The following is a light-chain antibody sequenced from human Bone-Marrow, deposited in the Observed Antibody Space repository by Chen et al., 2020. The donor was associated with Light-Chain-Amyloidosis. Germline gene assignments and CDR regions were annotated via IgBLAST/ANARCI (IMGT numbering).Light chain of an antibody. Sequence: QSALTQPASVCESPGQPITIPCTGTNSDVGNYNYVSWYQQYPGKAPKLMIYGVSNRPSGVSNRFAGSKSGNTASLTISGLQAEDEADYFCSSYTSSSALPYVFGTGTKVTVL. CDR1: NSDVGNYNY. J-gene: IGLJ1*01. CDR3: SSYTSSSALPYV. V-gene: IGLV2-14*01. CDR2: GVS.